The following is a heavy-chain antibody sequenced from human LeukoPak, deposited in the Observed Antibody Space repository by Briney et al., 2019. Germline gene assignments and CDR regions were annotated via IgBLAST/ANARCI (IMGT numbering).Heavy chain of an antibody. CDR3: ARRGEGNWFDP. CDR1: GGSVSSYY. V-gene: IGHV4-59*08. CDR2: IYYSGST. J-gene: IGHJ5*02. Sequence: PSETLSLTCTVSGGSVSSYYWSWIRQPPGKGLEWIGYIYYSGSTNYNPSFKSRVTMSVDTSKNQLSLKLSSVTAADTAVYYCARRGEGNWFDPWGQGTLVTVSS. D-gene: IGHD2-21*01.